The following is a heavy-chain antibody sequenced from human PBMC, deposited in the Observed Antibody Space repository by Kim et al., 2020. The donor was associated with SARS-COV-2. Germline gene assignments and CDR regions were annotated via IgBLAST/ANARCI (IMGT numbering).Heavy chain of an antibody. J-gene: IGHJ3*02. D-gene: IGHD2-15*01. V-gene: IGHV1-69*01. Sequence: GRVTITADESTSTAYMELSSLRSEDTAVYYCARDQCSGGSCSTFDAFDIWGQGTMVTVSS. CDR3: ARDQCSGGSCSTFDAFDI.